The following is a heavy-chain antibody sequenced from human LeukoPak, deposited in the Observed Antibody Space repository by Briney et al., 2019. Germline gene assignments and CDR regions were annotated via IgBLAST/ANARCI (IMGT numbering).Heavy chain of an antibody. CDR1: GFTVRSSY. V-gene: IGHV3-66*02. CDR2: IYGGGST. Sequence: GSLRLSCAASGFTVRSSYMKWVRQAPGKGLEWVSIIYGGGSTYYADSVKGRFTISRDNSKNTLYLQMNSLRAEDTAVYYCAREGDSQRSDAFDIWGQGTMVTVSS. D-gene: IGHD3-16*01. CDR3: AREGDSQRSDAFDI. J-gene: IGHJ3*02.